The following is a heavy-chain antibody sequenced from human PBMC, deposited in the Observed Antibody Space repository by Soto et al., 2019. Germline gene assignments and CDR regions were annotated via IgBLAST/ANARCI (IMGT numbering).Heavy chain of an antibody. D-gene: IGHD2-2*01. V-gene: IGHV4-39*01. J-gene: IGHJ5*02. CDR3: ARQTLIYCSSTSCYSVRDNWFDP. CDR2: IYYSGST. CDR1: GGSISSSSYY. Sequence: QLQLQESGPGLVKPSETLSLTCTVSGGSISSSSYYWGWIRQPPGKGLEWIGSIYYSGSTYYNPSLKSGVTISVDTSKNQFSLKLSSVTAADTAVYYCARQTLIYCSSTSCYSVRDNWFDPWGQGTLVTVSS.